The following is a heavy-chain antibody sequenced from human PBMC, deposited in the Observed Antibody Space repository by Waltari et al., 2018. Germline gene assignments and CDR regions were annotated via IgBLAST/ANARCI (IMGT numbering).Heavy chain of an antibody. V-gene: IGHV3-53*01. D-gene: IGHD2-15*01. Sequence: YMSWVRQAPGKGLEWVSVIYSGGSTYYADSVKGRFTISRDNSKNTLYLQMNSLRAEDTAVYYCARGPSTQGTFDIWGQGTMVTVSS. CDR1: Y. J-gene: IGHJ3*02. CDR3: ARGPSTQGTFDI. CDR2: IYSGGST.